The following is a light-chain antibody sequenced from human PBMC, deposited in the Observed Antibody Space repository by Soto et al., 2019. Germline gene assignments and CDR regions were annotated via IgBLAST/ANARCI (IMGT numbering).Light chain of an antibody. CDR3: QQRGNWPS. CDR2: DAS. Sequence: EIALTQSPATLSLSPGERATLSCRASQSVSRYLAWYQQNPGQAPRLLIYDASNRANGIPARFSGSGSGTEFALTISSLEAEDFAVYYCQQRGNWPSFGGGTKVEIK. J-gene: IGKJ4*01. V-gene: IGKV3-11*01. CDR1: QSVSRY.